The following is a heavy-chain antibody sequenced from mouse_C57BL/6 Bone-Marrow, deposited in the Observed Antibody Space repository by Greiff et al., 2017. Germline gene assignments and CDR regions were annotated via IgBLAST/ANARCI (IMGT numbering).Heavy chain of an antibody. CDR1: GYTFTEYT. Sequence: VQLQQSGAELVKPGASVKLSCKASGYTFTEYTIHWVKQRSGQGLEWIGWFYPGSGSIKYNEKFKDKDTLTADKSSSTVYMGISRLTSEDSAVCFCARRGGDYDYDGGDFDYWGQGTTLTVSS. J-gene: IGHJ2*01. V-gene: IGHV1-62-2*01. D-gene: IGHD2-4*01. CDR2: FYPGSGSI. CDR3: ARRGGDYDYDGGDFDY.